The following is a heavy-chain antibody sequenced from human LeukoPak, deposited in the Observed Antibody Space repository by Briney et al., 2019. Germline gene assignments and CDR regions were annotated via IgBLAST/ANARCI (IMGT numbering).Heavy chain of an antibody. CDR2: IKQDGSEK. D-gene: IGHD6-13*01. CDR1: GFTFNMYW. V-gene: IGHV3-7*01. CDR3: AREAAAGTGFDY. Sequence: GGSLRLSCAGSGFTFNMYWMSWVRQAPGKGLEWVANIKQDGSEKYYVDSVKGRFTISRDNAKNSLYLQMNSLRAEDTAVYYCAREAAAGTGFDYWGQGTLVTVSS. J-gene: IGHJ4*02.